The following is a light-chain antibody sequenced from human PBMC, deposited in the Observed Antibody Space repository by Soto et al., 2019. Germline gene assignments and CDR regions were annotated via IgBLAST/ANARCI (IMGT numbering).Light chain of an antibody. CDR2: AAS. J-gene: IGKJ3*01. Sequence: DIQMTQSPSSLSASVGDRVIISCRASQNISNSLNWYQQKPGKVPKLLIYAASSLQSGVPSRFRGSGSGTDFTLTTSSLQPDDFATYYCQQSYSRPFGFGPGTKVDIK. CDR1: QNISNS. V-gene: IGKV1-39*01. CDR3: QQSYSRPFG.